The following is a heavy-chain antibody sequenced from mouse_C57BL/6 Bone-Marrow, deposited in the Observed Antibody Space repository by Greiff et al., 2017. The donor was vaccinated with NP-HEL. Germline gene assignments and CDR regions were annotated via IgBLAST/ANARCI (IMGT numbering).Heavy chain of an antibody. CDR3: QFFTTVVAYYLDY. D-gene: IGHD1-1*01. CDR1: GYTFTSYG. J-gene: IGHJ2*01. Sequence: QVQLQQSGAELARPGASVKLSCKASGYTFTSYGISWVKQRTGQGLEWIGEIYPRSGNTYYNEKFKGKATLTADKSSSTAYMELRSLTCEDSAVYFCQFFTTVVAYYLDYWGQGTTLTVSS. CDR2: IYPRSGNT. V-gene: IGHV1-81*01.